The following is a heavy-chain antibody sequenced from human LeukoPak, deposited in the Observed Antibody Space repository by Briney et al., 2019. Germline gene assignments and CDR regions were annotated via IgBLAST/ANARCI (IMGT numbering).Heavy chain of an antibody. V-gene: IGHV4-61*02. CDR3: ARRRRGSYSPFDY. D-gene: IGHD1-26*01. CDR2: IYTSGST. CDR1: GGSISSGSYY. Sequence: SQTLSLTCTVSGGSISSGSYYWSWIRQPPGKGLEWIGRIYTSGSTNYNPSLKSRVTISVDTSKNQFSLKLSSVTAADTAVYYCARRRRGSYSPFDYWGQGTLVTVSS. J-gene: IGHJ4*02.